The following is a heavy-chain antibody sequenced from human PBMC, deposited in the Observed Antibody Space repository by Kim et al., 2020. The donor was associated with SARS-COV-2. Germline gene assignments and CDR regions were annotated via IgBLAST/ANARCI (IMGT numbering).Heavy chain of an antibody. CDR3: ARLWGYEENWFDP. Sequence: YSQKFQGRVTMTRDTSISTAYMELSRLRSDDTAVYYCARLWGYEENWFDPWGQGTLVTVSS. D-gene: IGHD5-12*01. V-gene: IGHV1-2*02. J-gene: IGHJ5*02.